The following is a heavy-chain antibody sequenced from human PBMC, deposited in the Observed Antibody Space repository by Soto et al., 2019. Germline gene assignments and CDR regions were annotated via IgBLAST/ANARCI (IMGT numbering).Heavy chain of an antibody. V-gene: IGHV3-21*01. Sequence: GGSLRLSCAASGFTFSSYSMNWVRQAPGKGLEWVSSISSSSSFIYYADSVKGRFTISRDNAKNSLYLQMNSLRAEDTAVYYCARDSTLTPGHCITSCYNLDYWGQGTLVTVSS. CDR1: GFTFSSYS. CDR2: ISSSSSFI. J-gene: IGHJ4*02. CDR3: ARDSTLTPGHCITSCYNLDY. D-gene: IGHD2-2*02.